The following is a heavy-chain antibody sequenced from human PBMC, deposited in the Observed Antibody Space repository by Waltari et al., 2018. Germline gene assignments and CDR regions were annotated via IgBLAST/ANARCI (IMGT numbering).Heavy chain of an antibody. D-gene: IGHD3-3*01. Sequence: QVQLVQSGAEVKKPGASVKVSCKVSGYTLTELSMHWVRQAPGKGLEWMGGFDPEDGETIYAQKCQGRVTMTEDTSTDTAYMELSSLRSEDTAVYYCATGGALEWLPPFLFQHWGQGTLVTVSS. CDR2: FDPEDGET. CDR3: ATGGALEWLPPFLFQH. V-gene: IGHV1-24*01. CDR1: GYTLTELS. J-gene: IGHJ1*01.